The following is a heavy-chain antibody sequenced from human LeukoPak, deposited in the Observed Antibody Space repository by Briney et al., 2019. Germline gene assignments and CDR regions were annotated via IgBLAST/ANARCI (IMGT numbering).Heavy chain of an antibody. CDR1: GDSVSSNSAA. Sequence: SQTLSLTCAISGDSVSSNSAAWNWIGQSPSRGLEWLGRTNYRSKWYNDYALSVKSRIIINADTSKNQFSLQLNSVTPEDTALYYCARGGQGDGYSADEAFDIWGQGTMVTVSS. V-gene: IGHV6-1*01. CDR2: TNYRSKWYN. J-gene: IGHJ3*02. D-gene: IGHD5-24*01. CDR3: ARGGQGDGYSADEAFDI.